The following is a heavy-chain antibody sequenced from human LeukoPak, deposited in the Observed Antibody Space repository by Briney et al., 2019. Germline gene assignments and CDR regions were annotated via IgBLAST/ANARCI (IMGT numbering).Heavy chain of an antibody. Sequence: ASVKVSFKASGGSFSTYAVSWVRQAPGQGLEWMGRIYPMLGVDNYAQRFQGRVTTTADKSTGTAYMELNSLTSEDTAVYYCAREGSGTSSPMAYWGQGTLVTVSS. V-gene: IGHV1-69*04. CDR1: GGSFSTYA. CDR2: IYPMLGVD. D-gene: IGHD1-14*01. CDR3: AREGSGTSSPMAY. J-gene: IGHJ4*02.